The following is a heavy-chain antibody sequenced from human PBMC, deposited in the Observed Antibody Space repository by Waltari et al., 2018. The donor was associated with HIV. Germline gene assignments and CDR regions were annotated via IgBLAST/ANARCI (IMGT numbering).Heavy chain of an antibody. D-gene: IGHD1-26*01. CDR1: GGSISSSSYY. J-gene: IGHJ5*02. Sequence: QLQLQESGPGLVKPSETLSLTCTVSGGSISSSSYYWGWIRPPPGKGLEWFWSISYSGITSHNPSLKSRVTISVDTSKNQFSLKLSSVTAADTAVYYCARQYGRRVGNWFDPWGQGTLVTVSS. CDR2: ISYSGIT. V-gene: IGHV4-39*01. CDR3: ARQYGRRVGNWFDP.